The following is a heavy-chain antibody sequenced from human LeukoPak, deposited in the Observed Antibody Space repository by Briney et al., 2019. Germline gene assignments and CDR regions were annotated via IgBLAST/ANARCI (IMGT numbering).Heavy chain of an antibody. J-gene: IGHJ5*01. V-gene: IGHV3-33*01. CDR2: IWYDGSNK. CDR3: ARGGYYESVGYFDWFDS. Sequence: PGRSLRLSCAASGFTFNNYGIHWVRQAPGKGLEWVAVIWYDGSNKYYADSLKGRFTISRDNSKNTLYLQMNSLRAEDTAVYYCARGGYYESVGYFDWFDSWGQGTLVTVSS. CDR1: GFTFNNYG. D-gene: IGHD3-22*01.